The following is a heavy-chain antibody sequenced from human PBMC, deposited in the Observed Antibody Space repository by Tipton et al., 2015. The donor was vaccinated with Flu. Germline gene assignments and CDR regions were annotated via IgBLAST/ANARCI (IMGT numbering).Heavy chain of an antibody. CDR2: IYSGGST. CDR3: ASGTRRISMSDY. Sequence: SLRLSCAASGFTVSSNYMSWVRQAPGKGLEWVSVIYSGGSTYYADSVKGRITISRDNSKNTLYLQMNSLRAEDTAVYYCASGTRRISMSDYWGQGTLVTVSS. CDR1: GFTVSSNY. J-gene: IGHJ4*02. V-gene: IGHV3-53*01. D-gene: IGHD3-10*02.